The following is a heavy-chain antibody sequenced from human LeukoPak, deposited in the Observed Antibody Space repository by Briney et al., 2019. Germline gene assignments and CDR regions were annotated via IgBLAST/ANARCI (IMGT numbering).Heavy chain of an antibody. CDR3: AKGDRGHCTGVKCYPFDY. D-gene: IGHD2-8*02. CDR1: GFTYATYA. V-gene: IGHV3-23*01. Sequence: GGSLRLSCVASGFTYATYAMNWVRQAPGKRLEWVASITGTGGRGGIYYADSVKGRFTISRDNSKNTLFLQMSSLRAEDTAVYHCAKGDRGHCTGVKCYPFDYWGQGTVVTVSS. J-gene: IGHJ4*02. CDR2: ITGTGGRGGI.